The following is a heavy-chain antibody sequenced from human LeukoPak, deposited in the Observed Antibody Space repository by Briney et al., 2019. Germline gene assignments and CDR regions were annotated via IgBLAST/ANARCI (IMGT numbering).Heavy chain of an antibody. D-gene: IGHD6-19*01. V-gene: IGHV4-59*08. CDR3: ARQQSQWPGRYFDY. CDR1: GGSISSYY. Sequence: SETLSLTCTVSGGSISSYYWSWIRQPPGKGLEWIGYIYYSGSTNYNPSLKSRVTISVDTSKNQFSPKLSSVTAADTAVYYCARQQSQWPGRYFDYWGQGTLVTVSS. J-gene: IGHJ4*02. CDR2: IYYSGST.